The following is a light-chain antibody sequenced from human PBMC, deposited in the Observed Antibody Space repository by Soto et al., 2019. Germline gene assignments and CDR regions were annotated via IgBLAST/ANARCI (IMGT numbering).Light chain of an antibody. V-gene: IGKV3D-20*01. CDR3: QQYSALPVT. CDR2: DAS. CDR1: QTVSISY. J-gene: IGKJ5*01. Sequence: EIVLTLSPATLSLSPAERATLSCRASQTVSISYLAWYQQKPGLAPRLLIYDASSRATGIPDRFSGSGSGTDFTLTISRLDPDDFGVYFCQQYSALPVTFGQGTRLEIK.